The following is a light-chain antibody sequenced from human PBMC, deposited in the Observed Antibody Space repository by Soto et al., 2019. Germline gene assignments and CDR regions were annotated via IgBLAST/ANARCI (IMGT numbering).Light chain of an antibody. CDR2: AAS. V-gene: IGKV3-20*01. Sequence: EIVFTQSPGTLSLSPGERATLSCRASQSVSSSYLAWYQQKPGQAPRLVMYAASSRATGIPDRFRGRGSGTDFTLTINRLEPEDFVVYYCQQSGSSPWTFGQGTKVDIK. CDR3: QQSGSSPWT. J-gene: IGKJ1*01. CDR1: QSVSSSY.